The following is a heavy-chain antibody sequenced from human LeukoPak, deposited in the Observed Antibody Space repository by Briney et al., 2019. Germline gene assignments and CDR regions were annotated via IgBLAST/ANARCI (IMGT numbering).Heavy chain of an antibody. Sequence: SVKVSCKASGGTFSSYAISWVRQAPGQGLEWMGGIIPIFGTANYAQKFQGRVTITADESTSTAYMELSSLRSEDTAVYYCARASLDYGDYDQAPTLYYGMDVWGQGTTVTVSS. J-gene: IGHJ6*02. D-gene: IGHD4-17*01. CDR2: IIPIFGTA. V-gene: IGHV1-69*13. CDR1: GGTFSSYA. CDR3: ARASLDYGDYDQAPTLYYGMDV.